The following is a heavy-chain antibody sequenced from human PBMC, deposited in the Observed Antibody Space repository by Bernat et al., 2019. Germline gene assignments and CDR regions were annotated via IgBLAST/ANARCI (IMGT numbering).Heavy chain of an antibody. CDR2: FIPILGIA. J-gene: IGHJ4*02. V-gene: IGHV1-69*04. CDR3: ASATPEGVGSYSLDY. Sequence: QVQLVQSGAEVKKPGSSVKVSCKASGGTFSSYAISWVRQAPDQGLEWMGRFIPILGIANYAQKFQGRVTITADKSTSTAYMELSSLRSEDTAVYYCASATPEGVGSYSLDYWGQGTLVTVSS. CDR1: GGTFSSYA. D-gene: IGHD1-26*01.